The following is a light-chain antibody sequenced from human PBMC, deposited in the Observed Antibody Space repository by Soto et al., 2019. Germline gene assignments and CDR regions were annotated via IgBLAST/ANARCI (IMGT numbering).Light chain of an antibody. Sequence: QSALTQPASVSGSPGQSITISCTGTSSDVGAYNYVSWYQQHPGKAPKVMIYDVNKRPSGLSNRFSGSKSGNTASLTISGLQAEDEADYYCSSYTSSSSVVFGGGTQLTVL. J-gene: IGLJ2*01. CDR2: DVN. CDR1: SSDVGAYNY. V-gene: IGLV2-14*01. CDR3: SSYTSSSSVV.